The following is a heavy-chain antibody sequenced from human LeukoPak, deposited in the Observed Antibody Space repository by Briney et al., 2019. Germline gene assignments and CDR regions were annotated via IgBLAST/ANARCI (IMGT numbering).Heavy chain of an antibody. CDR1: GFTFSSYE. D-gene: IGHD3-10*02. Sequence: GGPLRLSCAASGFTFSSYEMNWVRQAPGKGLEWVSYISSGGDTIYYADSVKDRFTISRDNAKNSLYLQMNSLRAEDTAVYYCAELGITMIGGVWGKGTTVTISS. J-gene: IGHJ6*04. CDR3: AELGITMIGGV. CDR2: ISSGGDTI. V-gene: IGHV3-48*03.